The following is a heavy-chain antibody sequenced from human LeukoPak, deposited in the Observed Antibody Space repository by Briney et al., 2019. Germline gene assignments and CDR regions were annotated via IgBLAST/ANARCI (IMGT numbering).Heavy chain of an antibody. Sequence: PGRSLRLSCAASGFTFRTYGMHWVRQAPGKGLEWVAVIWYDGSNKYYADSVKGRFTISRDNSKNTLYLQMNSLRAEDTAVYYCVRTTGWPDCWGQGTLVTVSS. CDR3: VRTTGWPDC. D-gene: IGHD6-19*01. V-gene: IGHV3-33*01. CDR2: IWYDGSNK. J-gene: IGHJ4*02. CDR1: GFTFRTYG.